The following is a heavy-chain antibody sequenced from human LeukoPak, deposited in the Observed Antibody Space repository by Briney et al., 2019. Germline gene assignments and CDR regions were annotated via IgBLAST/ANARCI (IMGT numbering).Heavy chain of an antibody. CDR3: ARNDYGDNNDMDV. J-gene: IGHJ6*03. CDR2: IFYSGST. D-gene: IGHD4-23*01. CDR1: GGSISTSSYY. Sequence: SETLSLTCTVSGGSISTSSYYWGWVRQPPGKGLEWIGNIFYSGSTYYSPSLKSRVTISLDTSKNQFSLKLSSVTAADTAVYYCARNDYGDNNDMDVWGKGTTVTVSS. V-gene: IGHV4-39*07.